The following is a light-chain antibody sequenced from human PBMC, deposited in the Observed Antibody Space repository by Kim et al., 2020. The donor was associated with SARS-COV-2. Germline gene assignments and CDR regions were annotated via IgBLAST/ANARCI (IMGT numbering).Light chain of an antibody. CDR3: SSYTSSSTV. CDR1: SSDVGDYNY. V-gene: IGLV2-14*03. CDR2: DVS. J-gene: IGLJ2*01. Sequence: PGQSITIPCTGTSSDVGDYNYVSWYQQHPGKAPKLMIYDVSNRPSGVSNRFSGSKSGNTASLTISGLQAEDEADYYCSSYTSSSTVFGGGTQLTVL.